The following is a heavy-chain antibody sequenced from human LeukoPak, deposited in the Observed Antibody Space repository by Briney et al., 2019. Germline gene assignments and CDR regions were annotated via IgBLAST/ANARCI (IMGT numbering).Heavy chain of an antibody. Sequence: ASVKVSCKASGYTFTSYGISWVRQAPGRGLEWMGWISAYNGNTNYAQKLQGRVTMTTDTSTSTAYMELRSLRSDDTAVYYCARDHLTMVRGTSDYWGQGTLVTVSS. V-gene: IGHV1-18*01. CDR3: ARDHLTMVRGTSDY. J-gene: IGHJ4*02. CDR1: GYTFTSYG. D-gene: IGHD3-10*01. CDR2: ISAYNGNT.